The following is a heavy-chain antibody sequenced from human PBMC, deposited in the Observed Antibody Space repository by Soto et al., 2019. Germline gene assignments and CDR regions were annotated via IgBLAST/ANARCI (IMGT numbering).Heavy chain of an antibody. J-gene: IGHJ5*02. Sequence: SETLSLTCAVYGGSFSDYYWTWIRQPPGKGLEWIGEINHSGSVNYNPSLKSRVTMSVDTSKNQFSLNLSSVTAADTAVYYCAKISHYQLLYWFDPWGQGTLVTVSS. CDR3: AKISHYQLLYWFDP. D-gene: IGHD2-2*01. CDR1: GGSFSDYY. V-gene: IGHV4-34*01. CDR2: INHSGSV.